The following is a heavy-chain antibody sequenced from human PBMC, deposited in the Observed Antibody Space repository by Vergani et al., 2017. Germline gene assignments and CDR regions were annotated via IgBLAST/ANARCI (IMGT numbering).Heavy chain of an antibody. V-gene: IGHV3-9*03. D-gene: IGHD3-10*01. Sequence: EVDLVESGGGLAQPGGSLRLSCEASGITFGNYAMHWVRQAPGKGLEWVSGISWNSAVADSADSVKGRFTISRDNAKNSLYLEMNSLRPEDMALYYCAKGGGLGSYYTPGSFDTWGQGTMVTVSS. CDR3: AKGGGLGSYYTPGSFDT. CDR2: ISWNSAVA. CDR1: GITFGNYA. J-gene: IGHJ3*02.